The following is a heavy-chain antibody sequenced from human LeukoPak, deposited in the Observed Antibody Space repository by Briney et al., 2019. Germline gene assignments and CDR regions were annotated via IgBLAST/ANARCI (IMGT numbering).Heavy chain of an antibody. D-gene: IGHD2-21*01. CDR3: ARGMRLLNWFDS. CDR1: GFTFSSYS. CDR2: ISSSSSYI. Sequence: PGGSLRLSCAASGFTFSSYSMNWVRQAPGKGLEWVSSISSSSSYIYYADSVKGRFTISRDNAKNSLYLQMNSLRAEDTAVYYCARGMRLLNWFDSWGQGTLVTVSS. V-gene: IGHV3-21*01. J-gene: IGHJ5*01.